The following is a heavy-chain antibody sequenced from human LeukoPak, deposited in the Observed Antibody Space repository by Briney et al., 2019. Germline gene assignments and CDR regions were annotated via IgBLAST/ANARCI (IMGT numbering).Heavy chain of an antibody. Sequence: GGSLRLSCAASGFTVSSNYVSWVRQAPGKGLEWVSYISSSGSTIYYADSVKGRFTISRDNAKNSLYLQMNSLRAEDTAVYYCARGGSLYGSGSYYNSLFPYYYYYYMDVWGKGTTVTVSS. CDR2: ISSSGSTI. J-gene: IGHJ6*03. D-gene: IGHD3-10*01. CDR3: ARGGSLYGSGSYYNSLFPYYYYYYMDV. V-gene: IGHV3-11*04. CDR1: GFTVSSNY.